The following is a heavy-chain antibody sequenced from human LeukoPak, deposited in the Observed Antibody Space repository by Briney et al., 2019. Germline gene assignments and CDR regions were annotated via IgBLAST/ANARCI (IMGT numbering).Heavy chain of an antibody. CDR2: ISGSGGST. CDR1: GFTFSTYA. D-gene: IGHD2-2*01. CDR3: AREMLVIPAAVDY. J-gene: IGHJ4*02. Sequence: GGSLRLSCAASGFTFSTYAMSWVRQAPGKGLEWVSTISGSGGSTDYADSVKGRFTISRDNAKNSVHLQVNSLRAEDTAVYYCAREMLVIPAAVDYWGQGTLVTVSS. V-gene: IGHV3-23*01.